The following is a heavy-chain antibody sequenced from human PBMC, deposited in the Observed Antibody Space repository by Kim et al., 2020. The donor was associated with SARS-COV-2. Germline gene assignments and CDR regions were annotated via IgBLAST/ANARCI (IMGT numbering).Heavy chain of an antibody. Sequence: GESLKISCKGSGYSFSSYWIAWVRQMPGKGLEWMGIIYPGDSDTRYSPSFQGQVTISADKFISTAFLQWSSLQASDTAMYYCARPPAGRIAGGLDSWGQGTLVTVSS. V-gene: IGHV5-51*01. CDR2: IYPGDSDT. CDR3: ARPPAGRIAGGLDS. J-gene: IGHJ4*02. D-gene: IGHD1-26*01. CDR1: GYSFSSYW.